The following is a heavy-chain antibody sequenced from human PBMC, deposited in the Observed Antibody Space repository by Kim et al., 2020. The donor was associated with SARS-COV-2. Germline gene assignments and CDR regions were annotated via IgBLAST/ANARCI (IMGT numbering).Heavy chain of an antibody. CDR1: GGSISSYY. D-gene: IGHD1-26*01. V-gene: IGHV4-59*13. CDR2: IYYSGST. Sequence: SETLSLTCTVSGGSISSYYWSWIRQPPGKGLEWIGYIYYSGSTNYNPSLKSRVTISVDTSKNQFSLKLSSVTAADTAVYYCARGVGGSYYTYNEYGMDVWGQGTTVTVSS. J-gene: IGHJ6*02. CDR3: ARGVGGSYYTYNEYGMDV.